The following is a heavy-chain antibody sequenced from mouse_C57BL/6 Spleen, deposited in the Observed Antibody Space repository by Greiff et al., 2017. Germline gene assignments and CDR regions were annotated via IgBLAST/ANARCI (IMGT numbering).Heavy chain of an antibody. Sequence: EVQVVESGPGLVKPSQSLSLTCSVTGYSITSGYYWNWIRQFPGNKLEWMGYISYDGNNNYNPSLKNRITITRDTSKNQFFLKLNSVTTEDTATYYCAREDYGSSYDYWGQGTTLTVSS. J-gene: IGHJ2*01. D-gene: IGHD1-1*01. CDR2: ISYDGNN. CDR1: GYSITSGYY. V-gene: IGHV3-6*01. CDR3: AREDYGSSYDY.